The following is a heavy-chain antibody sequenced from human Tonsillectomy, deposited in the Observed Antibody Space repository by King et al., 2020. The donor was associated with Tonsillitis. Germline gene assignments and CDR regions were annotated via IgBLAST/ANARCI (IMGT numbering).Heavy chain of an antibody. CDR3: ARATIFGVVDL. D-gene: IGHD3-3*01. Sequence: QLVQSGGGLVQPGGSLRVSCAASGFTASSNYMSWVRQAPGKGLEWVSVIYSTGNTYYADSVKGRFTISRDNSKNTLYLQMNSLRAEDTAVYYCARATIFGVVDLWGRGTLVTVSS. J-gene: IGHJ2*01. CDR1: GFTASSNY. CDR2: IYSTGNT. V-gene: IGHV3-66*01.